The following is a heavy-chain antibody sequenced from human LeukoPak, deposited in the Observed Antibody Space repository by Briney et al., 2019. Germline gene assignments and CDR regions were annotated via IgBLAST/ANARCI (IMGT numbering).Heavy chain of an antibody. CDR2: IYYSGST. Sequence: SETLSLTCTVSGGSISSYYWSWIRQPPGKGLEWIGYIYYSGSTNYNPSLKSRVTISVDTPKNQFSLKLSSVTAADTAVYYCARVVGLRWYYYGMDVWGQGTTVTVSS. D-gene: IGHD4-23*01. CDR3: ARVVGLRWYYYGMDV. CDR1: GGSISSYY. J-gene: IGHJ6*02. V-gene: IGHV4-59*01.